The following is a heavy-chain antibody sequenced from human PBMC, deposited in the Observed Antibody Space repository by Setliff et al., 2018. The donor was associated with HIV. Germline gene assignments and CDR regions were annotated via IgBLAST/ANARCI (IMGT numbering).Heavy chain of an antibody. V-gene: IGHV4-4*02. D-gene: IGHD2-15*01. CDR2: IYHSGST. J-gene: IGHJ5*02. CDR1: GGSISSNW. Sequence: SETLSLTCAVSGGSISSNWWSWVRQSPGKGLEWIGEIYHSGSTHYNPSLKSRVTISVDGSTNQFSLKLGSVTAADAAVYYCARGAYCGGASCSLTRFDPWGQGTLVTVSS. CDR3: ARGAYCGGASCSLTRFDP.